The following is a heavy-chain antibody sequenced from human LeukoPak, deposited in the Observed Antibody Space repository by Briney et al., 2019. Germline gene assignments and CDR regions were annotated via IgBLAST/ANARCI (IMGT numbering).Heavy chain of an antibody. CDR1: GGSISSYY. V-gene: IGHV4-59*08. CDR3: ARHALLRDAFDI. J-gene: IGHJ3*02. Sequence: SETLSLTCTVSGGSISSYYWSWIRRPPGKGLEWIGYIYYSGSTNYNPSLKSRVTISVDTSKNQFSLKLSSVTAADTAVYYCARHALLRDAFDIWGQGTMVTVSS. CDR2: IYYSGST. D-gene: IGHD3-10*01.